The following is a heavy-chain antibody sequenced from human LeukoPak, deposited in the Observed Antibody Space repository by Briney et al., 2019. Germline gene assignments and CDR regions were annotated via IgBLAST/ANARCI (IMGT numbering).Heavy chain of an antibody. CDR1: GFAFSSYG. D-gene: IGHD1-26*01. CDR3: TTDVLIVGATTSTY. CDR2: IKSKTDGGTT. J-gene: IGHJ4*02. Sequence: PGGSLRLSCAASGFAFSSYGMSWVRQAPGKGLEWVGRIKSKTDGGTTDYAAPVKGRFAISRDDSKNTLYLQMNSLKTEDTAVYYCTTDVLIVGATTSTYWGQGALVTVSS. V-gene: IGHV3-15*01.